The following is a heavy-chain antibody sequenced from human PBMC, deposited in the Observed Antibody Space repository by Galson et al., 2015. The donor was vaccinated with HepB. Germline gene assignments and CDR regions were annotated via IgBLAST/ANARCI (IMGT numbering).Heavy chain of an antibody. Sequence: SLRLSCAASGFTFSSYAMSWVRQAPGKGLEWVSAISGSGGSTYYADSVKGRFTISRDNSKNTLYLQMNSLRAEDTAVYYCANVGYYDSSGYYYRVYWGQGTLVTVPS. CDR1: GFTFSSYA. CDR3: ANVGYYDSSGYYYRVY. CDR2: ISGSGGST. V-gene: IGHV3-23*01. J-gene: IGHJ4*02. D-gene: IGHD3-22*01.